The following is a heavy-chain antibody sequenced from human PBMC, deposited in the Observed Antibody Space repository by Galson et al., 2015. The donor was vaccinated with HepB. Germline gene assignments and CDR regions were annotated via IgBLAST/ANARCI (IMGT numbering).Heavy chain of an antibody. CDR1: GFTFSSYG. D-gene: IGHD3-22*01. CDR3: ARDSGLVIALFDY. Sequence: SLRLSCAASGFTFSSYGMHWVRQAPGKGLEWVAVIWYDGSNKYYADSVKGRFTISRDNSKNTLYQQMNSLRAEDTAVYYCARDSGLVIALFDYWGQGTLVTVSS. J-gene: IGHJ4*02. V-gene: IGHV3-33*01. CDR2: IWYDGSNK.